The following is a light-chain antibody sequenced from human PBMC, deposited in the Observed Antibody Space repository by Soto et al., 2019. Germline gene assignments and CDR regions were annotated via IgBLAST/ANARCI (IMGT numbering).Light chain of an antibody. Sequence: QSVLTQPPSVSAAPGRTVTISCSGSSSNIGNNYVAWYQHLPGTAPKLLIYENNKRPSGIPDRFSGSKSGTSATLDITGLQTGDEADYYCETWESSLSAGVFGGGTKLTVL. J-gene: IGLJ3*02. CDR1: SSNIGNNY. V-gene: IGLV1-51*02. CDR2: ENN. CDR3: ETWESSLSAGV.